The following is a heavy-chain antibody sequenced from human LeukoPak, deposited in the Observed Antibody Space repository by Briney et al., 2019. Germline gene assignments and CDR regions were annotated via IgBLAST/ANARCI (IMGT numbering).Heavy chain of an antibody. CDR1: GYTSTGYY. CDR2: INPNSGGT. D-gene: IGHD2-15*01. J-gene: IGHJ5*02. Sequence: ASVKVSCKASGYTSTGYYMHWVRQAPGQGLEWMGWINPNSGGTNYAQKLQGWVTMTRDTSISTAYMELSRLRSDDTAVYYCARGGCSGGSCYGGFWFDPWGQGTLVTVSS. V-gene: IGHV1-2*04. CDR3: ARGGCSGGSCYGGFWFDP.